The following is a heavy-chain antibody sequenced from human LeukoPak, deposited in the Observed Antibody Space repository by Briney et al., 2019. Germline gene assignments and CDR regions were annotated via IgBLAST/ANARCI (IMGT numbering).Heavy chain of an antibody. Sequence: TGGSLRLSCAASGFTFSNYAMSWVRLAPGKGLEWVSSISGSGGSTYCADSVKGRFTISRDNSKNTLYLQMNSLRAEDTAVYYCAKVSPSGSYYFDYWGQGTLVAVSS. CDR2: ISGSGGST. J-gene: IGHJ4*02. CDR1: GFTFSNYA. D-gene: IGHD1-26*01. V-gene: IGHV3-23*01. CDR3: AKVSPSGSYYFDY.